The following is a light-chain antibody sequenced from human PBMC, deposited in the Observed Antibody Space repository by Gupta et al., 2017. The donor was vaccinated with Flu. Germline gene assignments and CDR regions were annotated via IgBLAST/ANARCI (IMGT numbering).Light chain of an antibody. CDR1: HFIDTW. CDR3: RREDTGSNT. V-gene: IGKV1-5*03. Sequence: DVQTTQSPSILSASVGDRVTITCRASHFIDTWLAWYQQKPGKVPKLLLYKPSSLDSEVPSPFSASESRTEITLTITSLNLDNFPTYYSRREDTGSNTSGQAT. CDR2: KPS. J-gene: IGKJ2*01.